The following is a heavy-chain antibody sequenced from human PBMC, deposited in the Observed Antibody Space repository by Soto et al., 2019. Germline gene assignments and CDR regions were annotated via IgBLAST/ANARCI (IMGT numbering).Heavy chain of an antibody. Sequence: PGGSLRLSCAASGFTFSSYAMHWVRQAPGKGLEWVAVISYDGSNKYYADSVKGRFTISRDNSKNTLYLQMNSLRAEDTAVYYCARDRGGHQLLLRAWYYYYGTDVWGQGTTVTVSS. CDR2: ISYDGSNK. D-gene: IGHD2-2*01. CDR3: ARDRGGHQLLLRAWYYYYGTDV. J-gene: IGHJ6*02. V-gene: IGHV3-30-3*01. CDR1: GFTFSSYA.